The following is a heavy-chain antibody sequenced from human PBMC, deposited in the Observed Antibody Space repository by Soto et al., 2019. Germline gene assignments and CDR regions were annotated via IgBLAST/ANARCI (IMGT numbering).Heavy chain of an antibody. CDR1: GYTFTSYA. CDR3: ARDSFADTATNWFDP. V-gene: IGHV1-3*01. J-gene: IGHJ5*02. D-gene: IGHD5-18*01. Sequence: VASVKVSCKASGYTFTSYAMHWVRQAPGQRLEWMGWINAGNGNTKYSQKFQGRVTITRDTSASTAYMELSSLRSEDTAVYYCARDSFADTATNWFDPWGQGTLVTVS. CDR2: INAGNGNT.